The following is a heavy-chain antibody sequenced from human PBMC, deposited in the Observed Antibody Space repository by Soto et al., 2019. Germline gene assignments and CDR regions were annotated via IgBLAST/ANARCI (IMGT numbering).Heavy chain of an antibody. J-gene: IGHJ4*02. CDR2: INAGNGNT. Sequence: ASVKVSCKASGYTFTTYAIHWVRQAPGQRLEWMGWINAGNGNTKYSQKFQGRVTITRDTSASTAYMELSSLRSEDTAVYYCAGILEYCSGGSCDFWGQGTLVTVSS. CDR1: GYTFTTYA. CDR3: AGILEYCSGGSCDF. D-gene: IGHD2-15*01. V-gene: IGHV1-3*01.